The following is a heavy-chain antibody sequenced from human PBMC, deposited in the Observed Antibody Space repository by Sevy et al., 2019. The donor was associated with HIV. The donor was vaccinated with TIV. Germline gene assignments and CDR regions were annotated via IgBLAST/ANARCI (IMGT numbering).Heavy chain of an antibody. D-gene: IGHD2-8*01. CDR2: LSFGCGEI. CDR3: AREGCTKPHDX. CDR1: GFXFSKYS. J-gene: IGHJ4*02. V-gene: IGHV3-23*01. Sequence: GGSLRLSCAASGFXFSKYSMSWVRQPPGKGLEWVSTLSFGCGEINYADSVKGRFTISRDNSKSSVYLQMNNLRPEDTAVYYCAREGCTKPHDXXXQGTLVTVSS.